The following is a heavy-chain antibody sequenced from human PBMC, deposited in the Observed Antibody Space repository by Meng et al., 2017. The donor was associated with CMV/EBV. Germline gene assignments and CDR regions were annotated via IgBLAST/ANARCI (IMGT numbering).Heavy chain of an antibody. Sequence: GGSLRLSCAASGFTFSDYYMSWIRQAPGKGLEWVSYISSSGSTIYYADSVKGRFTISRDNAKNSLYLQMNSLRAEDTAVYYCARGGYCSSTSCYAVAYWGQGTLVTVSS. D-gene: IGHD2-2*03. V-gene: IGHV3-11*04. J-gene: IGHJ4*02. CDR2: ISSSGSTI. CDR3: ARGGYCSSTSCYAVAY. CDR1: GFTFSDYY.